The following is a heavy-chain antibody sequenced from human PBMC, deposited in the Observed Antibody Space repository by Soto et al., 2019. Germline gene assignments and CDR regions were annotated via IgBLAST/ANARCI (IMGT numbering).Heavy chain of an antibody. CDR2: ISGGGATT. D-gene: IGHD2-21*02. CDR1: GFTFSSFD. V-gene: IGHV3-23*01. J-gene: IGHJ4*02. CDR3: AKRGLECASSDCPARYIDY. Sequence: EVQLLESGGGLVQPGGSLRLSCAASGFTFSSFDMNWVRQAPGKGLEWVSAISGGGATTYYTDSVKGRFTISRDNSKNTLYLQVNSLRAEDTAVYYCAKRGLECASSDCPARYIDYWGQGTLVTVSS.